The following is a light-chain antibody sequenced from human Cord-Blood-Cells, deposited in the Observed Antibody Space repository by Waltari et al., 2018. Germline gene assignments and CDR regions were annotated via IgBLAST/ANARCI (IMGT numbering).Light chain of an antibody. CDR2: GAS. V-gene: IGKV3-15*01. J-gene: IGKJ2*01. CDR3: QQYNNWPPVT. Sequence: EIVMTQSPATLSVSPGERATLSCRASQSVSSNFAWYQQKPGQAPRLLIYGASTSATGIPARFSGSGSGTEFTLTISSLQSEDFAVYYCQQYNNWPPVTFGQGTKLEIK. CDR1: QSVSSN.